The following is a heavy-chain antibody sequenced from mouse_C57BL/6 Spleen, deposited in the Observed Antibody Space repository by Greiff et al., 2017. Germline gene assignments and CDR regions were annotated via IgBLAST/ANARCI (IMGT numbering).Heavy chain of an antibody. J-gene: IGHJ3*01. CDR2: INPNNGGT. V-gene: IGHV1-22*01. CDR3: APYDGYSAWFAY. Sequence: EVKLVESGPELVKPGASVKMSCKASGYTFTDYNMHWVKQSHGKSLEWIGYINPNNGGTSYNQKFKGKATLTVNKSSSTAYMELRSLTSEDSAVYYCAPYDGYSAWFAYWGQGTLVTVSA. CDR1: GYTFTDYN. D-gene: IGHD2-3*01.